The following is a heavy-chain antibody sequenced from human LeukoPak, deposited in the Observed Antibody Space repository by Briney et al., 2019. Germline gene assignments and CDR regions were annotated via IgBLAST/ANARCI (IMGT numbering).Heavy chain of an antibody. CDR1: GFTFSSYA. Sequence: PGGSLRLSCAASGFTFSSYAMHWVRQAPGKGLEWVAFIRYDGSNKYYADSVKGRLTISRDNAKNSLSLQMNSLRADDTAVYYCARDVGSSGWPSGIDSWGQGTLVTVSS. D-gene: IGHD6-19*01. CDR3: ARDVGSSGWPSGIDS. CDR2: IRYDGSNK. V-gene: IGHV3-30*02. J-gene: IGHJ4*02.